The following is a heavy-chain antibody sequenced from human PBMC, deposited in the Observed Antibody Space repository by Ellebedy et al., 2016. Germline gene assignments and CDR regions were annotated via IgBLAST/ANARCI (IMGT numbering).Heavy chain of an antibody. J-gene: IGHJ5*02. CDR3: ARAGRFLEWLPNWFDP. CDR1: GGSFSGYY. D-gene: IGHD3-3*01. CDR2: IYYSGST. V-gene: IGHV4-34*01. Sequence: SETLSLTCAVYGGSFSGYYWSWIRQPPGKGLEWIGSIYYSGSTYYNPSLKSRVTISVDTSKNQFSLKLSSVTAADTAVYYCARAGRFLEWLPNWFDPWGQGTLVTVSS.